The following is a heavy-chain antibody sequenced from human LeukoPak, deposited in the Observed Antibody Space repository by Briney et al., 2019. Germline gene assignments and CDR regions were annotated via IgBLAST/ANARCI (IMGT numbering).Heavy chain of an antibody. CDR1: GFTFSSYS. J-gene: IGHJ6*02. CDR3: ARSATGYSSGWQYYYYYYGMDV. D-gene: IGHD6-19*01. V-gene: IGHV3-21*04. CDR2: ISSSSSYI. Sequence: GGSLRLSCAASGFTFSSYSMNWVRQAPGKGLEWVSSISSSSSYIYYADSVKGRFTISRDNAKNSLYLQMNSLRAEDTAVYYCARSATGYSSGWQYYYYYYGMDVWGQGTTVTVSS.